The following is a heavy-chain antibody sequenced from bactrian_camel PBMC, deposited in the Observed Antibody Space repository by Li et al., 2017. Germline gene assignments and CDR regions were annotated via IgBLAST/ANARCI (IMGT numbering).Heavy chain of an antibody. Sequence: QVQLVESGGGLVQPGGSLRLSCAASGYTPSSYCMAWFRGKEREEVAAIDRDGVTSYADSVNGRFTISRDNARHAIYLQMNSLQPGDTANYSCATVSVPWGAGPTGSSCHAYLQRHSDAWGQGTQDTVS. V-gene: IGHV3S53*01. CDR1: GYTPSSYC. CDR2: IDRDGVT. CDR3: ATVSVPWGAGPTGSSCHAYLQRHSDA. D-gene: IGHD5*01. J-gene: IGHJ6*01.